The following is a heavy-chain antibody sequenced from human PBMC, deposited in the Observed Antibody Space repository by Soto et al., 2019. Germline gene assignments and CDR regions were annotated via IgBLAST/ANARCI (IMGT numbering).Heavy chain of an antibody. V-gene: IGHV4-34*01. CDR1: GGSFSGYY. CDR3: ARGDHKGSSSHYYYYGMDV. Sequence: SETLSLTCAVYGGSFSGYYWSWIHQPPGKGLEWIGEINHSGSTNYNPSLKSRVTISVDTSKNQFSLKLSSVTAADTAVYYCARGDHKGSSSHYYYYGMDVWGQGTTVTVSS. J-gene: IGHJ6*02. D-gene: IGHD6-6*01. CDR2: INHSGST.